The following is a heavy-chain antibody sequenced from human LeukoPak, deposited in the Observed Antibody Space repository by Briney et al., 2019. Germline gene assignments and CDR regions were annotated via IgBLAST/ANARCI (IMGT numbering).Heavy chain of an antibody. CDR3: ARGMYPGIAVAGPDY. D-gene: IGHD6-19*01. Sequence: GGSLRLSCAASGFTFSSYVMHWVRQAPGKGLEWVAVISYDGSNKYYADSVKGRFTISRDNSKNTLYLQMNSLRAEDTAVYYCARGMYPGIAVAGPDYWGQGTLVAVSS. V-gene: IGHV3-30-3*01. J-gene: IGHJ4*02. CDR2: ISYDGSNK. CDR1: GFTFSSYV.